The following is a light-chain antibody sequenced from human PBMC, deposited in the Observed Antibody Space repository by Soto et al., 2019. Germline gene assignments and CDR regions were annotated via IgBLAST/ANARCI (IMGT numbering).Light chain of an antibody. V-gene: IGKV3-20*01. Sequence: EIVWTQSPGTLSLSPGERATLSCRASQSVSSRYLAWYQQKPGQAPMLLIYGASSRATGIPDRFRGSGSGTEFTINISILEPEDFEMYDCRQEDRSPPGLTFGGGTKGEIK. J-gene: IGKJ4*01. CDR1: QSVSSRY. CDR2: GAS. CDR3: RQEDRSPPGLT.